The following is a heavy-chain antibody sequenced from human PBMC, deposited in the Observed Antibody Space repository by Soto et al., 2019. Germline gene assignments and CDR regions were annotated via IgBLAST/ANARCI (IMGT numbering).Heavy chain of an antibody. CDR1: GGSFSGYY. Sequence: SETLSLTCAVYGGSFSGYYWSWIRQPPGKGLEWIGEIIHSGSTNYNPSLKSRVTISVDTSKNQFSLKLSSVTAADTAVYYCARDMVVAAIGGYYYYGMDVWGQGTTVTVS. CDR3: ARDMVVAAIGGYYYYGMDV. V-gene: IGHV4-34*12. J-gene: IGHJ6*02. D-gene: IGHD2-15*01. CDR2: IIHSGST.